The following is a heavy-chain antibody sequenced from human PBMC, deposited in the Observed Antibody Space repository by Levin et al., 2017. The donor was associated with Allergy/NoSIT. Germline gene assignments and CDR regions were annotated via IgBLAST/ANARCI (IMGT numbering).Heavy chain of an antibody. CDR1: GFTFSSYA. V-gene: IGHV3-23*01. CDR2: ISTSGGST. J-gene: IGHJ4*02. CDR3: AKLSSGLENY. D-gene: IGHD6-19*01. Sequence: HPGGSLRLSCAASGFTFSSYAMSWVRQAPGKGLEWVAVISTSGGSTYYADSVKGRFTISRDNSKNTLYLEMNSLRAEDTAVYYCAKLSSGLENYWGQGTLVTVSS.